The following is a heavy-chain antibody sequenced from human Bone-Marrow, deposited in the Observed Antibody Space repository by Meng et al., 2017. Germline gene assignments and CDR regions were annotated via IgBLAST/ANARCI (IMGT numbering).Heavy chain of an antibody. CDR1: GGSFSGYY. CDR2: INHSGGT. Sequence: VQLQQWGAGLLKPSETLSLTCAGYGGSFSGYYWSWIRQPPGKGLEWIGEINHSGGTNYNPSLKSRVTISVDTSKNQFSLKLSSVTAADTAVYYCARGPRRAIAAAGTGYFDLWGRGTLVTVSS. V-gene: IGHV4-34*01. CDR3: ARGPRRAIAAAGTGYFDL. J-gene: IGHJ2*01. D-gene: IGHD6-13*01.